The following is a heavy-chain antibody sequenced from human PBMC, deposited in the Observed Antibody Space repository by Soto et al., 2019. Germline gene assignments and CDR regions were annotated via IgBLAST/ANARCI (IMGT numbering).Heavy chain of an antibody. V-gene: IGHV4-30-4*01. D-gene: IGHD3-9*01. J-gene: IGHJ4*02. Sequence: QVQLQESGPGLVKPSQTLSLTCTISGGSISSGDYYWRWIRQPPGKGLEWIGCIYYSGSTYYNTSLKSRVTISVDTSKNQFSLNLSSVTAADTAVYYCALTGYYDVDYWGQGTLVTVSS. CDR3: ALTGYYDVDY. CDR2: IYYSGST. CDR1: GGSISSGDYY.